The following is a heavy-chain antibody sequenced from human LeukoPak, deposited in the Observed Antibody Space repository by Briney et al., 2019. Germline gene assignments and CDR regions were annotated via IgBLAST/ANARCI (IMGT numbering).Heavy chain of an antibody. Sequence: ASVKVSCKASGGTFSSYAISWVRQAPGQGPEWMGRIIPILGIANYAQKFQGRATITADKSTSTAYMELSSLRSEDTAVYYCARVDHGGSSGYYRDYWGQGTLVTVSS. D-gene: IGHD3-22*01. CDR2: IIPILGIA. CDR3: ARVDHGGSSGYYRDY. CDR1: GGTFSSYA. J-gene: IGHJ4*02. V-gene: IGHV1-69*04.